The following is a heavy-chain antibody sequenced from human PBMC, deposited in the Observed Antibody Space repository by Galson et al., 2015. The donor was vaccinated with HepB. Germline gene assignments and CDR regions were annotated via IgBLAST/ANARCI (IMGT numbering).Heavy chain of an antibody. CDR1: GGTFSSYA. J-gene: IGHJ4*02. Sequence: SVKVSCKASGGTFSSYAISWVRQAPGQGLGWMGGIIPIFGTASYAQKFQGRVTITADESTSTAYMELSSLRSEDTAVYYCARALGITGTSWDYWGQGTLVTVSS. D-gene: IGHD1-7*01. CDR2: IIPIFGTA. CDR3: ARALGITGTSWDY. V-gene: IGHV1-69*13.